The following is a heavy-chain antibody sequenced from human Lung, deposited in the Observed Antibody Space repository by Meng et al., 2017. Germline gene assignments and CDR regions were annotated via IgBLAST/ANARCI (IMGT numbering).Heavy chain of an antibody. V-gene: IGHV3-23*01. CDR2: TAATDGGT. CDR3: ARGTRVSCTGVICYPFDF. CDR1: GFTFSNYA. D-gene: IGHD2-8*02. Sequence: EVQLLESWGGLVQPGGSLRLSCAASGFTFSNYAMSWVRQAPEKGLEWVSATAATDGGTYHAASVRGRFTISRDNSKNTLSLQMNSLRADETAIYYCARGTRVSCTGVICYPFDFWGQGTLVTVSS. J-gene: IGHJ4*02.